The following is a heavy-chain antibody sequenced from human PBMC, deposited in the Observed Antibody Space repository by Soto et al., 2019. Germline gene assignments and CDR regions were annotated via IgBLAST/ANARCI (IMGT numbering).Heavy chain of an antibody. CDR3: ARDPGYDFWSGYLYYYYYGMDV. CDR1: GFTFSSYG. V-gene: IGHV3-33*01. D-gene: IGHD3-3*01. Sequence: QVQLVESGGGVVQPGRSLRLSCAASGFTFSSYGMHWVRQAPGKGLEWVAVIWYDGSNKYYADSVKGRFTISRDNSKNTLYLQMNSLRAEDTAVYYCARDPGYDFWSGYLYYYYYGMDVWGQGTTVTVSS. CDR2: IWYDGSNK. J-gene: IGHJ6*02.